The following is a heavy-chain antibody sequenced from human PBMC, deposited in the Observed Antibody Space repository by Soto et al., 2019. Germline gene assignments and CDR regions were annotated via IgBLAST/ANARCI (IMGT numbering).Heavy chain of an antibody. D-gene: IGHD6-13*01. CDR2: MNSDGSSI. V-gene: IGHV3-74*01. J-gene: IGHJ4*02. CDR3: AREIATTGLYYFDY. Sequence: PGGSLRLSCAASGFTFSSYWMHWIRQAPGKGLVWVSRMNSDGSSITYADSVKGRFTISRDSAKNTMYLQVHSLRAEDTAVYYYAREIATTGLYYFDYWGQGTLVTVSS. CDR1: GFTFSSYW.